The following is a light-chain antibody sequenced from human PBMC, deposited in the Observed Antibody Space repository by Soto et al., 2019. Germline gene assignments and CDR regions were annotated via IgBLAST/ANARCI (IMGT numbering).Light chain of an antibody. CDR1: QSVRSN. Sequence: EIVMTQSPSTLSVSPGERATLSCSASQSVRSNLAWYLQKPGQAPRLLIYDISNRASVIPARFSGSGSGTEFTLTISSLQSGDSAVYYCQQYDSWPLTFGGGTKVDIK. CDR3: QQYDSWPLT. CDR2: DIS. J-gene: IGKJ4*01. V-gene: IGKV3D-15*01.